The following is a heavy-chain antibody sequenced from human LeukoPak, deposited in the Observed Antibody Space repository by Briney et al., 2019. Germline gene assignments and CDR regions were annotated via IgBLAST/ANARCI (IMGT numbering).Heavy chain of an antibody. Sequence: SETLSLTCAVYGGSFSGYYWSWIRQPPGKGLEWIGEINHSGSTYYNPSLKSRVTISVDTSKNQFSLKLSSVTAADTAVYYCARGPGIVGATDFDYWGQGTLVTVSS. V-gene: IGHV4-34*09. CDR3: ARGPGIVGATDFDY. CDR1: GGSFSGYY. CDR2: INHSGST. D-gene: IGHD1-26*01. J-gene: IGHJ4*02.